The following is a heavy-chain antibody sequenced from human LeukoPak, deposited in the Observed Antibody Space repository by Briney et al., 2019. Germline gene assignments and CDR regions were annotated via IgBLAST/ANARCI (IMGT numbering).Heavy chain of an antibody. D-gene: IGHD3-9*01. V-gene: IGHV4-34*01. CDR1: GGSFSGYY. CDR3: ARLRLRYFAEPYYFDY. Sequence: PSETLSLTCAVYGGSFSGYYWSWIRQPPGKGLGWIGEINHSGSTNYNPSLKSRVTISVDTSKNQFSLKLSSVTAADTAVYYCARLRLRYFAEPYYFDYWGQGTLVTVSS. CDR2: INHSGST. J-gene: IGHJ4*02.